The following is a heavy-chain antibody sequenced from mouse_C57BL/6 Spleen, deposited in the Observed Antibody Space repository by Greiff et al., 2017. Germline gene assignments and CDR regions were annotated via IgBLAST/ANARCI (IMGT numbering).Heavy chain of an antibody. Sequence: QVQLQQPGAELVKPGASVKLSCKASGYAFSSSWMNWVKQRPGKGLEWIGRIYPGDGDTNYNGKFKGKATLTADKSSSTAYMQLSILTSEDSAVYFCARSTLYYGSSYDYWGQGTTLTVSS. D-gene: IGHD1-1*01. CDR1: GYAFSSSW. J-gene: IGHJ2*01. V-gene: IGHV1-82*01. CDR2: IYPGDGDT. CDR3: ARSTLYYGSSYDY.